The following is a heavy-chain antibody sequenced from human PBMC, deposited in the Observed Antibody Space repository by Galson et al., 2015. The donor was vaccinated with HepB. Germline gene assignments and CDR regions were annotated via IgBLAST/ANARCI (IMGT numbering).Heavy chain of an antibody. D-gene: IGHD4-17*01. CDR1: GFTFSTYA. V-gene: IGHV3-30-3*01. CDR2: ISYDGSNK. J-gene: IGHJ5*02. Sequence: SLRLSCAASGFTFSTYAMHWVRQAPGKGLEWVSVISYDGSNKYCADSVKGRFTISRDNSKNTLYLQMNSLRAEDTAVYYCARDRGEYGSDWFDPWGQGTLVTVSS. CDR3: ARDRGEYGSDWFDP.